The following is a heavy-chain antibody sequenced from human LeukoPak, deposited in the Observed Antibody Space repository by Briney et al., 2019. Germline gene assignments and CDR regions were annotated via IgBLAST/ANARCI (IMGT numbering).Heavy chain of an antibody. D-gene: IGHD6-13*01. CDR2: ISYDGSNK. V-gene: IGHV3-30*04. CDR1: GFTFSSYA. Sequence: GRTLSLSCAVSGFTFSSYAMHWVRQAPGKGLEWVVVISYDGSNKYYADSVKGRFTTYRDNSKNTLYLQMNSLSAEDMAVYYCARDTIIAAAGTISYYYYYMDVWGKGTTVTVSS. J-gene: IGHJ6*03. CDR3: ARDTIIAAAGTISYYYYYMDV.